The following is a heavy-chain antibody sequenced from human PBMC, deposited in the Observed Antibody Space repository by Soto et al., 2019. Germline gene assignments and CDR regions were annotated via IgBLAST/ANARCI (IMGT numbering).Heavy chain of an antibody. CDR1: GGSISSSSYY. CDR2: IYYSGST. V-gene: IGHV4-39*01. CDR3: ASPMYSSSSEVYY. J-gene: IGHJ4*02. Sequence: LQLQESGPGLVKPSETLSLTCTVSGGSISSSSYYWGWIRQPPGKGLEWIGSIYYSGSTYYNPSLKSRVTISVDTSKNQFSLKLSSVTAADTAVYYCASPMYSSSSEVYYWGQGTLVTVSS. D-gene: IGHD6-6*01.